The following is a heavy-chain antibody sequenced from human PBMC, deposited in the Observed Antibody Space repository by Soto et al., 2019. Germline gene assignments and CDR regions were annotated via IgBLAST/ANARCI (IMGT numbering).Heavy chain of an antibody. J-gene: IGHJ6*02. CDR3: AHRLDSYGTSHYYGMDV. V-gene: IGHV2-5*02. D-gene: IGHD5-18*01. CDR1: GFSISTSGVG. Sequence: QITLKESGPTLVKPTQTLTLTCTLSGFSISTSGVGVGWIRQPPGKALEWLALIYWDDDKRYSPSLKSRLTVTKDNSKNQLVLTMTDMDPVDTATYYRAHRLDSYGTSHYYGMDVWGQGTTVIVSS. CDR2: IYWDDDK.